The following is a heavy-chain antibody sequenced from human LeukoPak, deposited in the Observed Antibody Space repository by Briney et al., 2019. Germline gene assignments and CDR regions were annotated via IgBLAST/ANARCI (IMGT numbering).Heavy chain of an antibody. CDR2: IYTSGST. CDR3: ARVGRSAPGYYYYMDV. Sequence: SETLSLTCTVSGGSISSGSYYWSWIRQPAGKGLEWIGRIYTSGSTNYNPSLKSRVTISVDTSKNQFSLKLSSVTAADTAVYYCARVGRSAPGYYYYMDVWGKGTTVTVSS. J-gene: IGHJ6*03. V-gene: IGHV4-61*02. CDR1: GGSISSGSYY. D-gene: IGHD1-26*01.